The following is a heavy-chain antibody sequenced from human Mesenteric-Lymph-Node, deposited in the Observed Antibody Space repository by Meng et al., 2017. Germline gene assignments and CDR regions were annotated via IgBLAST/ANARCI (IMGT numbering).Heavy chain of an antibody. V-gene: IGHV2-5*01. CDR3: ARIRIAAAGNYFDY. CDR2: NHWNDDK. J-gene: IGHJ4*02. CDR1: GFTLNTPGVG. Sequence: SGPTLVKPTQTLTLTCTFSGFTLNTPGVGVAWIRQPPGQALEWLAVNHWNDDKRYSPSLQTRLTISKDTSKNQVVLTMTNMDPVDTATYYCARIRIAAAGNYFDYWGQGTLVTVSS. D-gene: IGHD6-13*01.